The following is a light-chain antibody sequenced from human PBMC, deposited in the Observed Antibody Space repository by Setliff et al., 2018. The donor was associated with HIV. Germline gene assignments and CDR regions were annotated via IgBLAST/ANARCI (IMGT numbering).Light chain of an antibody. J-gene: IGLJ2*01. CDR1: ATDVGNYES. CDR3: CSYVFGDTWI. Sequence: QSALTQPASVSGSPGQSITISCTGSATDVGNYESVSWYQHHPGEVPKLIIYDVNKRPSGISNRFSGSKTGNSAPLTISGLHTEDEADYYCCSYVFGDTWIFGGGTKVT. CDR2: DVN. V-gene: IGLV2-23*02.